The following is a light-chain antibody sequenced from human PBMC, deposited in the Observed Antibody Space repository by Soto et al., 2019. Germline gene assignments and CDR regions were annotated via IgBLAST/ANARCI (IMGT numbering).Light chain of an antibody. CDR1: QNINTW. Sequence: DVQMTQSPSPLSASVGDRVIITCRASQNINTWLAWYQQKPGRAPNLLIYDASNLASGVPFRFSGSGSGTEFTLTISSLQPEDFAPYYCQQYNSYRYTFGLGTRLEIK. J-gene: IGKJ2*01. CDR2: DAS. CDR3: QQYNSYRYT. V-gene: IGKV1-5*01.